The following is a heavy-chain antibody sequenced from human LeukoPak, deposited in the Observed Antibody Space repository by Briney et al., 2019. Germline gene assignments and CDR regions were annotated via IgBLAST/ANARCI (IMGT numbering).Heavy chain of an antibody. CDR3: ARDSILTGPGTYGMDV. V-gene: IGHV3-53*01. J-gene: IGHJ6*02. Sequence: GGSLRLSCAASGFTVSSNYMSWVRQAPGKGLEWVSVIYSGGSTYYADSVKGRFTISRDNSKNTLYLRMNSLRAEDTAVYYRARDSILTGPGTYGMDVWGQGTTVTVSS. CDR1: GFTVSSNY. CDR2: IYSGGST. D-gene: IGHD3-9*01.